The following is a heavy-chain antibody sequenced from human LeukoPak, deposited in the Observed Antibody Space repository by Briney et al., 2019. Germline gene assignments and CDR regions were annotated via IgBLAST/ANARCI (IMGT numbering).Heavy chain of an antibody. J-gene: IGHJ4*02. CDR2: LRPKGEDGAT. Sequence: GGSLRLSCVASGFTLSDLWMSWVRQAPGRGLECVGRLRPKGEDGATGYTEPRSDRFTVSRDDSKNTMYLEMRNLKTEDTGLYYCTQLSRGFWRQGTQVTVPS. CDR1: GFTLSDLW. D-gene: IGHD3-22*01. CDR3: TQLSRGF. V-gene: IGHV3-15*01.